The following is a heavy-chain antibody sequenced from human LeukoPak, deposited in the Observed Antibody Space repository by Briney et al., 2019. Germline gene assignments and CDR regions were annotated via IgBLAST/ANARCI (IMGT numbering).Heavy chain of an antibody. CDR2: IYDSRST. CDR1: GGSLSYYY. V-gene: IGHV4-59*01. Sequence: SETLSLTCTVSGGSLSYYYWNWIRQTPGKGRGWVGYIYDSRSTKYNPSLKSRVTISVDTYKSQFSLKLSFVTAADTAMYYCARSGSRVGGSSWSFDNWGQGTLVTVSS. D-gene: IGHD6-13*01. CDR3: ARSGSRVGGSSWSFDN. J-gene: IGHJ4*02.